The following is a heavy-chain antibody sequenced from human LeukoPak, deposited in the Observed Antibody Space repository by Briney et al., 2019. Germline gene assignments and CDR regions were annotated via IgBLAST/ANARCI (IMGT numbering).Heavy chain of an antibody. J-gene: IGHJ4*02. CDR1: GYSISRGYY. CDR3: ARAGWIITSGIDY. CDR2: IYHTGST. D-gene: IGHD3-10*01. Sequence: SETLSLTCGVSGYSISRGYYWAWIRQPPGKGLEWIGTIYHTGSTYYTPSLGSRVTISVDTSKNEFSLSLNSVTAADTAVYYCARAGWIITSGIDYWGQGALVTVSS. V-gene: IGHV4-38-2*01.